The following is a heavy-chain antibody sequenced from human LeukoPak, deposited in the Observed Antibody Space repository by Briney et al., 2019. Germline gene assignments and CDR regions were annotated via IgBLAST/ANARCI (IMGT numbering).Heavy chain of an antibody. D-gene: IGHD3-22*01. Sequence: SETLSLTCAVYGGSFSGYYWSWIRQPPGKGLEWIGEINHSGSTNYNPSLKSRVTISVDTSKNQFSLKLSSVTAADTAVYYCARATTDYYDSSGYQYYFDYWGQGALVTVSS. V-gene: IGHV4-34*01. CDR2: INHSGST. CDR3: ARATTDYYDSSGYQYYFDY. CDR1: GGSFSGYY. J-gene: IGHJ4*02.